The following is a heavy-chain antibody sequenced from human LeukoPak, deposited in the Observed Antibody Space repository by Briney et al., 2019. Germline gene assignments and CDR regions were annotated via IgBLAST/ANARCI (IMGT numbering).Heavy chain of an antibody. CDR2: ISGSGGST. Sequence: GGSLRLSCAASGFTFSSYGMSWVRQAPGKGLEWVSAISGSGGSTYYADSVKGRFTISRDNSKNTLYLQMNSLRAEDTAVYYCAKGMGSSWNFDYWGQGTLVTVSS. CDR3: AKGMGSSWNFDY. CDR1: GFTFSSYG. J-gene: IGHJ4*02. V-gene: IGHV3-23*01. D-gene: IGHD6-13*01.